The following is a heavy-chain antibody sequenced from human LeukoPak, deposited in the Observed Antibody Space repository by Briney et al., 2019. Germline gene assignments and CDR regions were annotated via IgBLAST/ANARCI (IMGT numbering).Heavy chain of an antibody. Sequence: GGSLRLSCAASGFTFSSYAMSWVRQAPGKGLEWVSAISGSGGSTYYTDSVKGRFTISRDNSKNTLYLQMNSLRAEDTAVYYCAKGPWEYDILTGYYPFDYWGQGTLVTVSS. D-gene: IGHD3-9*01. V-gene: IGHV3-23*01. CDR3: AKGPWEYDILTGYYPFDY. CDR2: ISGSGGST. J-gene: IGHJ4*02. CDR1: GFTFSSYA.